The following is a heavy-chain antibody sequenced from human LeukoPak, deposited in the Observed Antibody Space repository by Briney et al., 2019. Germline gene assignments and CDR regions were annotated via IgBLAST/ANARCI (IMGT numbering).Heavy chain of an antibody. CDR1: GDSISNGAYY. J-gene: IGHJ5*02. Sequence: SETLSLTCTVSGDSISNGAYYWTWIRQLPGKGLEWIGYIYYTGSTYYNPSLKSRVTISVDTSKNQFSLNLSSVTAADTAVYSCARETYSSSFFDPWGQGTLVTVSS. CDR2: IYYTGST. CDR3: ARETYSSSFFDP. V-gene: IGHV4-31*03. D-gene: IGHD6-13*01.